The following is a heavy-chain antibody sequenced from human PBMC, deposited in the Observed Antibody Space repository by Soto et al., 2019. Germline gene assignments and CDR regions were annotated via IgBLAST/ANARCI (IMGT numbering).Heavy chain of an antibody. CDR2: ISSTGGNT. V-gene: IGHV3-64*02. D-gene: IGHD6-6*01. CDR1: GFTFSDYA. J-gene: IGHJ4*01. CDR3: AKGGRYSSSSLDY. Sequence: GGSLRLSCAASGFTFSDYAMHWVRQAPGKGLECVSAISSTGGNTYYADSVKGRFTVSRDNSKNTLYLQMGSLRAEDMAVYYCAKGGRYSSSSLDYWGRGTLVTVSS.